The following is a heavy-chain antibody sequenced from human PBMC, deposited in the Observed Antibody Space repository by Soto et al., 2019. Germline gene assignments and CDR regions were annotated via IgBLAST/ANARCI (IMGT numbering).Heavy chain of an antibody. Sequence: SETLSLTCTVSGGSISSYYWSWIRQPPGKGLEWIGYIYYSGSTNYNPSLKSRVTISVDTSKNQFSLKLSSVTAADTAVYYCARGAGVMVYVRAFDIWGQGTMVTVSS. CDR3: ARGAGVMVYVRAFDI. D-gene: IGHD2-8*01. V-gene: IGHV4-59*01. CDR1: GGSISSYY. CDR2: IYYSGST. J-gene: IGHJ3*02.